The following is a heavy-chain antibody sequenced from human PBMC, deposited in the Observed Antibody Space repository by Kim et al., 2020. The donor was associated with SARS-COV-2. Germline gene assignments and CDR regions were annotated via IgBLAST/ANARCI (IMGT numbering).Heavy chain of an antibody. CDR3: ARARSYITMVQLRYYFDY. CDR2: INHSGST. V-gene: IGHV4-34*01. D-gene: IGHD3-10*01. J-gene: IGHJ4*02. CDR1: GGSFSGYY. Sequence: SETLSLTCAVYGGSFSGYYWSWIRQPPGKGLEWIGEINHSGSTNYNPSLKSRVTISVDTSKNQFSLKLSSVTAADTAVYYCARARSYITMVQLRYYFDYWGQGTLVTVSS.